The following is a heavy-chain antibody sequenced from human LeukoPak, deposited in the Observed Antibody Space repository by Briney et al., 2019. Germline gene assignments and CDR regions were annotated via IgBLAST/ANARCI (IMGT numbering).Heavy chain of an antibody. J-gene: IGHJ4*02. CDR1: GFTFSSYA. V-gene: IGHV3-23*01. CDR2: LSGSGGNT. D-gene: IGHD2-2*01. Sequence: GGSLRLSCAASGFTFSSYAMSWVRQAPGKGLEWVSALSGSGGNTYYADSVKGRFTISRDNSKNTLYLQMNSLRAEDTDGYYCAKVASLCTSTSCVRGGFDYWGQGTLVTVSS. CDR3: AKVASLCTSTSCVRGGFDY.